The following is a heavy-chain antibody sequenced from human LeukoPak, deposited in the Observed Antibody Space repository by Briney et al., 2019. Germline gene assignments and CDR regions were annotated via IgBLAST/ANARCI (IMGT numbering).Heavy chain of an antibody. J-gene: IGHJ6*03. Sequence: SETLSLTCAVYGGSFSGYYWSWIRQPPGKGLEWIGEINHSGSTNYNPSLKSRVTISVDTSKNQFSLTLSSVTAAATAVYYCARGRSVGYCSSTSCRPKKYYYYMDVWGKGTTVTVSS. CDR1: GGSFSGYY. D-gene: IGHD2-2*01. CDR2: INHSGST. CDR3: ARGRSVGYCSSTSCRPKKYYYYMDV. V-gene: IGHV4-34*01.